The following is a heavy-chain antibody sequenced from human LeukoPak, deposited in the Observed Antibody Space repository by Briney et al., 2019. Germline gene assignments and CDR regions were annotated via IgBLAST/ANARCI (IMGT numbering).Heavy chain of an antibody. CDR3: AHPYSSSWYYFDY. CDR1: GGTFSSYA. J-gene: IGHJ4*02. D-gene: IGHD6-13*01. Sequence: SVKVSCKASGGTFSSYAISWVRQAPGQGLEWMGGIIPIFGTANYAQKFQGRVTITADKSTSTAYMELSSLRSEDMAVYYCAHPYSSSWYYFDYWGQGTLVTVSS. CDR2: IIPIFGTA. V-gene: IGHV1-69*06.